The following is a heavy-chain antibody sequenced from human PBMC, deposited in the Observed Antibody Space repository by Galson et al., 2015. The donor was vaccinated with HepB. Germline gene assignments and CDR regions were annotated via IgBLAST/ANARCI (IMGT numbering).Heavy chain of an antibody. CDR3: AKSMDQWLVRGGDTFDF. CDR2: ISGSGRST. Sequence: SLRLSCAGSGFTFSSYAMTWVRQAPGRGLDWVSAISGSGRSTYYADSVKGRFIISRDNSKSTFYLQMNSLRAADTALYYCAKSMDQWLVRGGDTFDFWGQGTMVTGSS. J-gene: IGHJ3*01. D-gene: IGHD6-19*01. V-gene: IGHV3-23*01. CDR1: GFTFSSYA.